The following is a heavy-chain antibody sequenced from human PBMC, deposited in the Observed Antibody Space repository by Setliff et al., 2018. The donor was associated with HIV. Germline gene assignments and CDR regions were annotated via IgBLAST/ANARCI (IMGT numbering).Heavy chain of an antibody. CDR2: ISGST. Sequence: GGSLRLSCAASGFTFSSYAMSWVRQAPGKGLEWVSSISGSTYYADSVKGRFTISRDTSKNTLYLQMNSLRAEDTAVYYCAKDRGSDPYDPIDYWGQGTLVTVSS. V-gene: IGHV3-23*01. D-gene: IGHD3-22*01. CDR3: AKDRGSDPYDPIDY. CDR1: GFTFSSYA. J-gene: IGHJ4*02.